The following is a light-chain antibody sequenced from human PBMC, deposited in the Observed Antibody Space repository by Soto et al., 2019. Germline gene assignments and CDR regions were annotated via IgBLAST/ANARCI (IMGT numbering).Light chain of an antibody. Sequence: QPVLTQSPSASASLGASVKLTCTLSSGHSSYAIAWHQQQPGKGPRYLMKLNSDGSHSKGDGIPDRFSGPNSGAERYLTISSPQSEDEADYYCQAWGTGPWVFGGGTTLTVL. V-gene: IGLV4-69*01. J-gene: IGLJ3*02. CDR1: SGHSSYA. CDR2: LNSDGSH. CDR3: QAWGTGPWV.